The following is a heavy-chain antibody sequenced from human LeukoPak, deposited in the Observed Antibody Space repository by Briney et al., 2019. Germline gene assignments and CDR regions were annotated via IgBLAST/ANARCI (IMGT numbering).Heavy chain of an antibody. J-gene: IGHJ4*02. CDR3: AREGEIGNDLSDY. CDR1: GYTFTNYY. D-gene: IGHD5-12*01. Sequence: ASVKVSCKASGYTFTNYYMNWVRQAPGQGLEWMGIINPSGGSTSYAQKFQGRVTVTRDTSTSTVYMELSSLRSEDTAMYYCAREGEIGNDLSDYWGQGTVDSVSS. V-gene: IGHV1-46*01. CDR2: INPSGGST.